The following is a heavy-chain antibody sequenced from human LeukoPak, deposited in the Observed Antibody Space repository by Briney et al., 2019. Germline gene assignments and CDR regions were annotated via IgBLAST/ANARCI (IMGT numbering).Heavy chain of an antibody. CDR2: IHSSGIT. J-gene: IGHJ6*03. D-gene: IGHD3-22*01. CDR3: ASGGYYDSSGYYYYYYYMDV. CDR1: GASTTTYY. Sequence: SETLSLTCSVSGASTTTYYWSWIRQSSGKGLEYIGYIHSSGITNYNPSFKGRVTISVDTSKNQFSLKLSSVTAADTAVYYCASGGYYDSSGYYYYYYYMDVWGKGTTVTVSS. V-gene: IGHV4-59*01.